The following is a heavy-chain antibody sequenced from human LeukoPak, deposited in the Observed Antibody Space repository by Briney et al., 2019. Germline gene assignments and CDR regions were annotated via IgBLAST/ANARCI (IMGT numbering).Heavy chain of an antibody. CDR2: IYYSGNT. D-gene: IGHD6-13*01. V-gene: IGHV4-59*01. CDR1: GGSISSYY. Sequence: SETLSLTCTVSGGSISSYYWSWIRQPPGEGLEWIGYIYYSGNTNYNPSLKSRVTISINTSKNQFSLTLSSVTAADTAMYYCARVGVAAGFDYWGQGTLVTVSS. CDR3: ARVGVAAGFDY. J-gene: IGHJ4*02.